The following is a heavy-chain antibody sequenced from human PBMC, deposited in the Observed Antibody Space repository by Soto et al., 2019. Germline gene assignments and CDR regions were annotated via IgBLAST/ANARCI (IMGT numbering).Heavy chain of an antibody. CDR3: ARLLQQLATIPYYFDY. D-gene: IGHD6-13*01. CDR2: IYYSGST. CDR1: GGSISSSSYY. V-gene: IGHV4-39*01. J-gene: IGHJ4*02. Sequence: QLQLQESGPGLVKPSETLSLTCTVSGGSISSSSYYWGWIRQPPGKGLEWIGSIYYSGSTYYNPSLKSRVTISVDTSKNQFSLKLSSVTAADTAVYYCARLLQQLATIPYYFDYWGQGTLVTVSS.